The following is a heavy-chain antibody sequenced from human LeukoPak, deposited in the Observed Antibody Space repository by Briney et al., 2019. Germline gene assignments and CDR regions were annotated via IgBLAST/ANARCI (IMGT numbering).Heavy chain of an antibody. D-gene: IGHD4-17*01. CDR2: INPSGGST. V-gene: IGHV1-46*01. J-gene: IGHJ4*02. CDR1: RYTFTSYY. CDR3: ARGGTNGDLPEGY. Sequence: ASVKVSCKASRYTFTSYYVHWVRQAPGQGLEWMGMINPSGGSTTYAQKFQGRVTMTRDTSTSTVYMELSSLRSEDTAVYYCARGGTNGDLPEGYWGQGTLVTVSS.